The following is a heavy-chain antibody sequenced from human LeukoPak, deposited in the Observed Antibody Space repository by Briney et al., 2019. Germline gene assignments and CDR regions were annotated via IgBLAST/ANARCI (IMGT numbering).Heavy chain of an antibody. CDR2: ISGSGGST. V-gene: IGHV3-23*01. CDR3: AKVEGSHSSSPVGA. D-gene: IGHD6-6*01. Sequence: GGSLRLSCAASGFTFSSYAMSWVRQAPGKGLEWASAISGSGGSTYYADSVKGRFTISRDNSKNTLYLQMNSLRAEDTAVYYCAKVEGSHSSSPVGAWGQGTLVTVSS. J-gene: IGHJ5*02. CDR1: GFTFSSYA.